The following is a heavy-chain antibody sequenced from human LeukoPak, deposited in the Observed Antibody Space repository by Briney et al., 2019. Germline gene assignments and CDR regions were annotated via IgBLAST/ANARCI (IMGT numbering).Heavy chain of an antibody. CDR3: TTGIRGD. CDR1: GLTVTNAW. J-gene: IGHJ4*02. V-gene: IGHV3-15*07. CDR2: IASKTDGGAT. Sequence: GGSLRLSCSASGLTVTNAWMNWVRQAPGEGLDWVGRIASKTDGGATDYAAPVKGRFTISRDDSKNTLNLQMNSLKTEDTAVYYCTTGIRGDWGQGTLVTVPS. D-gene: IGHD3-10*01.